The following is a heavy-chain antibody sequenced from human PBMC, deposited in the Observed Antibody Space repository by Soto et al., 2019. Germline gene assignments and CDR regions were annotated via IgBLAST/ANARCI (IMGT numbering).Heavy chain of an antibody. D-gene: IGHD4-4*01. J-gene: IGHJ5*02. V-gene: IGHV4-31*03. CDR2: IYYSGST. CDR1: GGSISSGGYY. CDR3: ARSNDYSIGWFDP. Sequence: SETLSLTCTVSGGSISSGGYYWSWIRQHPGKGLEWIGYIYYSGSTYYNPSLKSRVTISVDTSKNQFSLKLSSVTAADTAVYYCARSNDYSIGWFDPWGQGTLVTVSS.